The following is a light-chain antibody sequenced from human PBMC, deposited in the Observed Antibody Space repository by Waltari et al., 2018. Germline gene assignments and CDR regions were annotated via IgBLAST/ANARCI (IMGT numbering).Light chain of an antibody. Sequence: QSVRTQPPSVSGAPGQRVSISCAGSSSKIGAGYDVHGSQQLPGPSPQPLIYGHHNRPSGVPARFSGSQSGPSASLAISGLQAEDEADYYCQSYDGSLSIMTFGGGTKLTVL. V-gene: IGLV1-40*01. CDR2: GHH. CDR1: SSKIGAGYD. J-gene: IGLJ2*01. CDR3: QSYDGSLSIMT.